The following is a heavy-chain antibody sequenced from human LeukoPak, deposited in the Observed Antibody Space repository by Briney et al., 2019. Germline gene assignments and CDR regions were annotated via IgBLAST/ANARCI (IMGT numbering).Heavy chain of an antibody. CDR3: ASARQWYYHGSGPTDNWFDP. V-gene: IGHV4-30-4*01. CDR2: IYYSGST. J-gene: IGHJ5*02. Sequence: SQTLSLTCTVSGGSISSGDYYWSWIRQPPGKGLEWTGYIYYSGSTYYNPSLKSRVTISVDTSKNQFSLKLSSVTAADTAVYYCASARQWYYHGSGPTDNWFDPWGQGTLVTVSS. D-gene: IGHD3-10*01. CDR1: GGSISSGDYY.